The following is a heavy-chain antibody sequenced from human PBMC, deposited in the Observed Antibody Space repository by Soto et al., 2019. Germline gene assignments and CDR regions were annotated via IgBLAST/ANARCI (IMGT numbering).Heavy chain of an antibody. J-gene: IGHJ6*02. CDR3: ARDRYYDILTGYSGYYYGMDV. V-gene: IGHV1-2*04. CDR2: INPNSGGT. CDR1: TFTGYY. Sequence: TFTGYYMHWVRQAPGQGLEWMGWINPNSGGTNYAQKFQGWVTMTRDTSISTAYMELSRLRSDDTAVYYCARDRYYDILTGYSGYYYGMDVWGQGTTVTVSS. D-gene: IGHD3-9*01.